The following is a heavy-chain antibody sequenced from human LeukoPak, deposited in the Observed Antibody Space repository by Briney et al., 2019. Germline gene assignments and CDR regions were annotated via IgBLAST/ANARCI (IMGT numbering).Heavy chain of an antibody. CDR2: ISSSGSTI. V-gene: IGHV3-11*04. CDR1: GFTFSDYY. D-gene: IGHD1-7*01. Sequence: PGGSLRLSCAASGFTFSDYYMSWIRQAPGKGREWVSYISSSGSTIYYADSVKGRFTISRDNAKNSLYLQMNSLRAEDTTVYYCARDQLETGTGNWFDPWGQGTLVTVSS. J-gene: IGHJ5*02. CDR3: ARDQLETGTGNWFDP.